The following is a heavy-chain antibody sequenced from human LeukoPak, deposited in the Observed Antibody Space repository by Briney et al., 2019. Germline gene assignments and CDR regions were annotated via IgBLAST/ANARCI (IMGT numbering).Heavy chain of an antibody. CDR1: GYSFTSYW. D-gene: IGHD3-10*01. J-gene: IGHJ5*02. CDR2: IDPSDSYT. CDR3: ARLQDYYGSGRAGFDP. V-gene: IGHV5-10-1*01. Sequence: GESLKISCKGSGYSFTSYWISWVRQMPGKGQEWMGRIDPSDSYTNYSPSFQGHVTISADKSISTAYLQWSSLKASDTAMYYCARLQDYYGSGRAGFDPWGQGTLVTVSS.